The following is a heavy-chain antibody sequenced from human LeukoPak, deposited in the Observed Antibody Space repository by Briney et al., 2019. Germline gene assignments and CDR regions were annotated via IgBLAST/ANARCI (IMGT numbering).Heavy chain of an antibody. J-gene: IGHJ4*02. V-gene: IGHV3-21*01. CDR3: ARAPGHSSGWYYFDY. D-gene: IGHD6-19*01. Sequence: KTGGSLRLSCAASGXNFDSYTMTWVRQAPGKGLEWVSSISSGSSHIYYADSMKGRFTISRDNAKNSLYLQMNSLRAEDTAVYYCARAPGHSSGWYYFDYWGQGILVTVSS. CDR2: ISSGSSHI. CDR1: GXNFDSYT.